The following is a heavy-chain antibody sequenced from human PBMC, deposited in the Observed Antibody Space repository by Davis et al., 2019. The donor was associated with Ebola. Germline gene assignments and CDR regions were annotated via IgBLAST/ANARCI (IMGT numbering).Heavy chain of an antibody. J-gene: IGHJ3*02. Sequence: GESLKISCAASGFTFSSYSMDWVRQAPGKGLEWVSSLSSGSDYIHYADSVKGRFTISRDDSRNMLYLQMNSLRADDTAMYYCARDGYNYIALDIWGRGTMVTVSS. CDR2: LSSGSDYI. CDR3: ARDGYNYIALDI. CDR1: GFTFSSYS. V-gene: IGHV3-21*04. D-gene: IGHD5-24*01.